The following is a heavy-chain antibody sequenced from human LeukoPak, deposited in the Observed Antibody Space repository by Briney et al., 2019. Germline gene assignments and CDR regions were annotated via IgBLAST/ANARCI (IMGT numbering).Heavy chain of an antibody. CDR2: ISGTGGNT. CDR1: GFTFSSYG. J-gene: IGHJ4*02. CDR3: AKDRGPSGWEPPVY. Sequence: GGSLRLSCAASGFTFSSYGMTWVRQAPGKGLEWVSSISGTGGNTYYADSVKGRFTISRDNSKNTLNLQMNSLRAEDTAVYYCAKDRGPSGWEPPVYWGQGTLVTVAS. D-gene: IGHD1-26*01. V-gene: IGHV3-23*01.